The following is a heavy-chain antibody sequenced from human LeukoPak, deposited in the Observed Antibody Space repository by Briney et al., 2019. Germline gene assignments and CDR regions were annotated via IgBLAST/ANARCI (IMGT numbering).Heavy chain of an antibody. CDR3: ARGSTYYDSSGQVPFDY. J-gene: IGHJ4*02. Sequence: GGSLRLSCAASGFTFSTYSMNWVRQAPGKGLEWVSYISSSSSTIYYADSVKGRFTISRDNAKNSLYLQMNSLRAEDTAVFYCARGSTYYDSSGQVPFDYWGQGTLVTVSS. CDR2: ISSSSSTI. CDR1: GFTFSTYS. D-gene: IGHD3-22*01. V-gene: IGHV3-48*01.